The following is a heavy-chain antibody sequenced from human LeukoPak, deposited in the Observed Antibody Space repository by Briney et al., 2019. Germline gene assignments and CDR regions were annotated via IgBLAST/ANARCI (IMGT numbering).Heavy chain of an antibody. CDR1: GYSISSGYY. V-gene: IGHV4-38-2*02. D-gene: IGHD4-17*01. Sequence: SETLSLTCTVSGYSISSGYYWGWIRQPPGKGLEWIGSIYHSGSTYYNPSLKSRVTISVDTSKNQFSLKLSSVTAADTAVYYCAKSLTVTTRIHSIDPRGQGTLVTVSS. CDR2: IYHSGST. J-gene: IGHJ4*02. CDR3: AKSLTVTTRIHSIDP.